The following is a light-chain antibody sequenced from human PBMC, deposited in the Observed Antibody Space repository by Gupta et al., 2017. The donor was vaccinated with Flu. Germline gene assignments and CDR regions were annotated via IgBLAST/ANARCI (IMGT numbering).Light chain of an antibody. CDR2: TAS. J-gene: IGKJ4*01. V-gene: IGKV1-8*01. CDR1: QGINTY. CDR3: QQCYIYPLT. Sequence: GDRVTITWRASQGINTYLAWYQQKPGKAPKLLIYTASTLQTGVPSRFSGSGSGTEFTLTISSLQSEDFATYYCQQCYIYPLTFGGGTKVEIK.